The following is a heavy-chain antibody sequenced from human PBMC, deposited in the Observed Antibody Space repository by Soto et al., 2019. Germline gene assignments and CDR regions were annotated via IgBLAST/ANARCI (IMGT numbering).Heavy chain of an antibody. Sequence: NPSETLSLTCTVSGGPISSYYWSWIRQPPGKGLEWIGYIYYSGSTNYNPSLKSRVTISVDTSKNQFSLKLSSVTAADTAVYYCARGNRGGYKEYSSSSREYYFDYWGQGTLVTVSS. CDR3: ARGNRGGYKEYSSSSREYYFDY. V-gene: IGHV4-59*01. CDR1: GGPISSYY. CDR2: IYYSGST. D-gene: IGHD6-6*01. J-gene: IGHJ4*02.